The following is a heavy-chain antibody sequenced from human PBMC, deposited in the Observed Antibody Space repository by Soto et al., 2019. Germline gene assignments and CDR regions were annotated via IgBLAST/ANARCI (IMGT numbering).Heavy chain of an antibody. Sequence: EVQLLESGGGLVQPGGSLRLSCAASGFTFSSYAMSWVRQAPGKGLEWVSAISGSGGSTYYADSVKGRFTISRDNSKNTLYLQMNILKAEDTAEYYCAKRARDCSGGSCYSFYYYYYMDVWGKGTTVTVSS. CDR2: ISGSGGST. CDR3: AKRARDCSGGSCYSFYYYYYMDV. CDR1: GFTFSSYA. J-gene: IGHJ6*03. V-gene: IGHV3-23*01. D-gene: IGHD2-15*01.